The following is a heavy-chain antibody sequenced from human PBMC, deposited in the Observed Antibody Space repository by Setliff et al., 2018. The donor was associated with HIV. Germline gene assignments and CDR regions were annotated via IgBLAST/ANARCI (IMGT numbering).Heavy chain of an antibody. CDR1: GDSINSGDYY. V-gene: IGHV4-31*03. Sequence: SETLSLTCTVSGDSINSGDYYWTWIRHHPGKGLEWIGYIYYSGSTNYNPSLKSRVIISVDSSKNQFFLKLTSVTAADTAMYYCARVSQDLLGAFDIWGQGTMVTVSS. D-gene: IGHD7-27*01. J-gene: IGHJ3*02. CDR2: IYYSGST. CDR3: ARVSQDLLGAFDI.